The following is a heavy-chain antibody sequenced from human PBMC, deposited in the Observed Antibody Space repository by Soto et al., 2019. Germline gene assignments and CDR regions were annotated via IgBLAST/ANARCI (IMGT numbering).Heavy chain of an antibody. CDR1: GFTCGSYA. CDR2: VSNSGGTT. V-gene: IGHV3-23*01. Sequence: PGRSLRLSCGAAGFTCGSYAVSWVRQAPGKGLEWVSTVSNSGGTTYYADSVKGRFAISRDNSKNTLSLQMNSLKAEDTAVYYCAKRDPMDVWGKGTTVTVSS. CDR3: AKRDPMDV. J-gene: IGHJ6*03.